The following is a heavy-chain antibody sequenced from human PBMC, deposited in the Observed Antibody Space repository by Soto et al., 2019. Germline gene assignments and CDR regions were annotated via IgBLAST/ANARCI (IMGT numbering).Heavy chain of an antibody. CDR2: THYSGST. CDR3: ARDSPMRRTHYYYYGMDV. V-gene: IGHV4-61*01. Sequence: PSETLSLTCTVSGGSVSSGSYYCSWIRQPPRKGLERRGNTHYSGSTNYNPSLKSRVTISVDTSKNQFSLKLSSVTAADTAVYYCARDSPMRRTHYYYYGMDVWGQGTTVTVSS. D-gene: IGHD6-25*01. CDR1: GGSVSSGSYY. J-gene: IGHJ6*02.